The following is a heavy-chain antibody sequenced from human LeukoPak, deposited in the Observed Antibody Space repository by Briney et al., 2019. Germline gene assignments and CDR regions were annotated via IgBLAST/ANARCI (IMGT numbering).Heavy chain of an antibody. CDR3: ARGRSITLLRGVAMSDGFDI. D-gene: IGHD3-10*01. Sequence: GGSLRLSCEASGFTFSHYGMKWVRQAPGKGLEWVSFTDTSGNYIYYGDSVKGRFTISRDNARNLLFLQMNGLRAEDTAVYYCARGRSITLLRGVAMSDGFDIWGQGAMVAVSS. CDR1: GFTFSHYG. CDR2: TDTSGNYI. J-gene: IGHJ3*02. V-gene: IGHV3-21*06.